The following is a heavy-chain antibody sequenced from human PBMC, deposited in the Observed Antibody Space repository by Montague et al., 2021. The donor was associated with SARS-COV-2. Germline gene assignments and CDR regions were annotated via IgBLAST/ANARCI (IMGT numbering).Heavy chain of an antibody. CDR3: ARGSGWMGNAFDI. V-gene: IGHV4-59*13. Sequence: SETLSLTCTVSGGSISSYYWSWIWQPPGKGLEWIGYIYYSGSTNYNPSLKSRVTISVDKSKNQFSLKLSSVTAADTAVYYCARGSGWMGNAFDIWGQGTMVTVSS. CDR1: GGSISSYY. J-gene: IGHJ3*02. CDR2: IYYSGST. D-gene: IGHD6-19*01.